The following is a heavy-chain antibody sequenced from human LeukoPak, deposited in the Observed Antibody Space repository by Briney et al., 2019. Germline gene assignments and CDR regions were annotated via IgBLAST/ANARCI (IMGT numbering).Heavy chain of an antibody. CDR2: INPNSGGT. D-gene: IGHD2-2*01. CDR3: AREGYCSSTSCLDAFDI. Sequence: ASVKVSCKASGYTFTSFYIYWVRQAPGQGLEWMGWINPNSGGTNYAQKFQGRVTMTRDTSISTAYVELSRLRSDDTAVYYCAREGYCSSTSCLDAFDIWGQGTMVTVSS. J-gene: IGHJ3*02. V-gene: IGHV1-2*02. CDR1: GYTFTSFY.